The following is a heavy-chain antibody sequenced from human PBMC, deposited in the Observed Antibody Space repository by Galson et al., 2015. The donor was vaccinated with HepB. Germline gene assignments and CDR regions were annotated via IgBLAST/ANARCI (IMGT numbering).Heavy chain of an antibody. V-gene: IGHV3-74*01. CDR3: ARDPYYYDSSGYYRQDAFDI. J-gene: IGHJ3*02. Sequence: SLRLSCAASGFTFSSYWMHWVRQAPGKGLVCVSRINSDGSSTSYADSVKGRFTISRDNAKNTLYLQMNSLRAEDTAVYYCARDPYYYDSSGYYRQDAFDIWGQGTMVTVSS. CDR1: GFTFSSYW. CDR2: INSDGSST. D-gene: IGHD3-22*01.